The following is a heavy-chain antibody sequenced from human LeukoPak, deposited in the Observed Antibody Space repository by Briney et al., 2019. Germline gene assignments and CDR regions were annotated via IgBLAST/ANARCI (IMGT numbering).Heavy chain of an antibody. J-gene: IGHJ6*02. CDR1: GYTFTDYY. CDR3: ARVRIGQQLDKYYYYAMDV. CDR2: INPNSGGT. D-gene: IGHD6-13*01. Sequence: GASVKVSCKASGYTFTDYYMHWVRQAPGQGLGWMGWINPNSGGTNYAQKFQGRVTMTTDTSISTAYMEVSRLRSDDTAVYYCARVRIGQQLDKYYYYAMDVWGQGTTVTVSS. V-gene: IGHV1-2*02.